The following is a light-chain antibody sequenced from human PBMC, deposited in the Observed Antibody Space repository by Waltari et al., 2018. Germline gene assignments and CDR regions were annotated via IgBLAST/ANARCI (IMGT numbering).Light chain of an antibody. CDR2: DVS. CDR1: SSDVGGYNY. V-gene: IGLV2-14*01. J-gene: IGLJ3*02. Sequence: QSALTQPASVSGSPGQSITISCTGTSSDVGGYNYVSWYQQHPGKVPKLLIFDVSNRPSGVSNRFSGSKSGNTASLTNSGLQAEDESDYYCCSFTSRSTWVFGGGTKLTVL. CDR3: CSFTSRSTWV.